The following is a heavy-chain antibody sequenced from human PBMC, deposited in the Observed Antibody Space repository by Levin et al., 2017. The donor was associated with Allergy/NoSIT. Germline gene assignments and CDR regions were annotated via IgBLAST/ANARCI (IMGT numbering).Heavy chain of an antibody. J-gene: IGHJ4*02. CDR3: ASTTSNSGLVLV. Sequence: GESLKISCAASGFTFSSYWMSWVRQAPGKGLEWVANIKQDGSEKYYVDSVKGRFTISRDNAKNSLYLQMNSLRAEDTAVYYCASTTSNSGLVLVWGQGTLVTVSS. CDR2: IKQDGSEK. CDR1: GFTFSSYW. V-gene: IGHV3-7*01. D-gene: IGHD3-10*01.